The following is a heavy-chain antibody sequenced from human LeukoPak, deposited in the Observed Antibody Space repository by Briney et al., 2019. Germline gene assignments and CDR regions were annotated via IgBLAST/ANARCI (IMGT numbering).Heavy chain of an antibody. CDR2: IKQDVSEK. Sequence: GGSLRLSCAASGFTFSNYWMSWVRQAPGKGLEWVANIKQDVSEKYYVDSVKGRFTLSRDNAKNSLYLQMNSLRAEDSAVYYCARDVTAAGDYWGQGTLVTVSS. V-gene: IGHV3-7*03. J-gene: IGHJ4*02. CDR1: GFTFSNYW. CDR3: ARDVTAAGDY. D-gene: IGHD6-13*01.